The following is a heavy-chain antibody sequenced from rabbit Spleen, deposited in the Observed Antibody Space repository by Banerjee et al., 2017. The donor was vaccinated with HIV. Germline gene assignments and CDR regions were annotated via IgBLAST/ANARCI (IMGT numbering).Heavy chain of an antibody. D-gene: IGHD8-1*01. CDR3: ARDGAGGSYFAL. J-gene: IGHJ6*01. CDR2: IEPIFGNT. V-gene: IGHV1S40*01. Sequence: QSLEESGGGLVKPGAALTLTCKASGFSFNSGYDMCWVRRAPGKGLEWIGYIEPIFGNTYYANWVNGRFTISRENAQNTVFLQMTSLTAADTATYFCARDGAGGSYFALWGPGTLVTVS. CDR1: GFSFNSGYD.